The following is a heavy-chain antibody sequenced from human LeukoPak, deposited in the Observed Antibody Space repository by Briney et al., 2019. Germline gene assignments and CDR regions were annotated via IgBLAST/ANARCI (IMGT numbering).Heavy chain of an antibody. Sequence: PSETLSLTCAVYGGSFSGYYWSWIRQPPGKGLEWIGEINHSGNTNYNPSLKSRVTISVDTSKNQFSLKLSSVTAADTAVYYCARGGGDYGGYYFDYWGQGTLVPVSS. V-gene: IGHV4-34*01. CDR3: ARGGGDYGGYYFDY. CDR2: INHSGNT. CDR1: GGSFSGYY. D-gene: IGHD4-23*01. J-gene: IGHJ4*02.